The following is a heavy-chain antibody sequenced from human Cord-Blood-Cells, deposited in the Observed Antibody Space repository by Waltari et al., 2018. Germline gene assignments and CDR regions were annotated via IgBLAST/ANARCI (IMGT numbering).Heavy chain of an antibody. V-gene: IGHV3-33*01. CDR1: GFTFSSYG. Sequence: QVQLVESGGGVVQPGRSLRLSYAASGFTFSSYGMHWVRQAPGKGREWVAVIWYDGSNKYYADSVKGRFTISRDNSKNTLYLQMNSLRAEDTAVYYCARVSGNGDYFDYWGQGTLVTVSS. CDR3: ARVSGNGDYFDY. J-gene: IGHJ4*02. CDR2: IWYDGSNK. D-gene: IGHD3-10*01.